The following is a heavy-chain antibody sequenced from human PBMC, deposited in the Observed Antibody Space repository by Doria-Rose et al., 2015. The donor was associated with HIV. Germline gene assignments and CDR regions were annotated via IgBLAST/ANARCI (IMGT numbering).Heavy chain of an antibody. CDR1: GYTFSRSW. CDR3: AREEDDYARVWFAY. Sequence: QVHVKQSGPELVKPGASVTISCKTSGYTFSRSWMNWVKQRPGKGLEWIGRTHHGDGDPNYSGKFKGKAALTAVTSSSTAYMQLSSLTSEDSAVYFCAREEDDYARVWFAYWGQGTLVTVS. J-gene: IGHJ4*03. D-gene: IGHD3-16*01. CDR2: THHGDGDP. V-gene: IGHV1-24*01.